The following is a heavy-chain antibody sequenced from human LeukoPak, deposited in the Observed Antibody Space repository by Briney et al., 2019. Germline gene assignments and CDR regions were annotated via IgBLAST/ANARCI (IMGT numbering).Heavy chain of an antibody. CDR1: GFTFSSYA. D-gene: IGHD6-13*01. V-gene: IGHV3-21*01. J-gene: IGHJ6*02. CDR3: AREAAGLSYYGMDV. CDR2: ISSSSSYI. Sequence: GGSLRLSCAASGFTFSSYAMSWVRQAPGKGLEWVSSISSSSSYIYYADSVKGRFTISRDNAKNSLYLQMNSLRAEDTAVYYCAREAAGLSYYGMDVWGQGTTVTVSS.